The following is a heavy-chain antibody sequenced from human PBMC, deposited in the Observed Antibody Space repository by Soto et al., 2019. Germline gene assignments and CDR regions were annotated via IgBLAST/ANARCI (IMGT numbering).Heavy chain of an antibody. J-gene: IGHJ6*03. CDR1: GFTFDDYG. D-gene: IGHD3-3*01. CDR3: ARGSAIFGVVIGFYMDV. V-gene: IGHV3-20*01. CDR2: INWNGGST. Sequence: GGSLRLSCAASGFTFDDYGMSWVRQAPGKGLEWVSGINWNGGSTGYADSVKGRFTISRDNAKNSLYLQMNSLRAEDTALYHCARGSAIFGVVIGFYMDVWGKGTTVTVSS.